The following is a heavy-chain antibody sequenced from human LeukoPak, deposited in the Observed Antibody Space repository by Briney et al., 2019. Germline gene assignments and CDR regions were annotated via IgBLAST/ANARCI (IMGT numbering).Heavy chain of an antibody. CDR2: IIPIFGTA. Sequence: SVKVSCKASGGTFSSYGISWVRQAPGQGLEWMGGIIPIFGTANYAQKFQGRVTIIADESTRTAYMELSSLRSEDTAVYYCARGGGYSYGYYFDYWGQGTLVTVSS. D-gene: IGHD5-18*01. CDR3: ARGGGYSYGYYFDY. V-gene: IGHV1-69*13. J-gene: IGHJ4*02. CDR1: GGTFSSYG.